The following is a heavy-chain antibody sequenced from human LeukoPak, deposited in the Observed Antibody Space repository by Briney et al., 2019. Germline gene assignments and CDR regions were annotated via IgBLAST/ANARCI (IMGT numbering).Heavy chain of an antibody. D-gene: IGHD1-1*01. V-gene: IGHV4-4*07. Sequence: PSETLSLTCAVYGGSFSGYYWSWIRQPAGKGLEWIGRIYTSGSTNYNPSLKSRVTMSVDTSKNQFSLKLSSVTAADTAVYYCARDLGIREYGTDYWGQGTLVTVSS. CDR2: IYTSGST. J-gene: IGHJ4*02. CDR3: ARDLGIREYGTDY. CDR1: GGSFSGYY.